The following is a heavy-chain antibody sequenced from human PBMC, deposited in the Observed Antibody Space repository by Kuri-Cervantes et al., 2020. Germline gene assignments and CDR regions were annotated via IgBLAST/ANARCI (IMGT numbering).Heavy chain of an antibody. CDR1: EFIFSSYW. CDR2: IKQDGSEK. J-gene: IGHJ4*02. V-gene: IGHV3-7*01. Sequence: GESLKISCAASEFIFSSYWMSWVRQAPGKGLEWVANIKQDGSEKYYVDSVKSRFTISRDNAKNSLYLQMNSLRAEDTALYYCARKSSSVGYSSGSAFDYWGQGTLVTVSS. D-gene: IGHD6-19*01. CDR3: ARKSSSVGYSSGSAFDY.